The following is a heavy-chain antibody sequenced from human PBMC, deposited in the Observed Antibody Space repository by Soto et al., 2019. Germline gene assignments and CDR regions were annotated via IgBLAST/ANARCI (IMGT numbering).Heavy chain of an antibody. D-gene: IGHD4-17*01. V-gene: IGHV4-31*03. Sequence: SETLSLTCTVSGGSISSGGYYWSWIRQHPGKGLEWIGYIYYSGSTYYNPSLKSRVTISVDTSKNQFSLKLSSVTAADTAVYYCARDQLSDLDYGDYAYPIWGQGTLVTVSS. CDR3: ARDQLSDLDYGDYAYPI. CDR2: IYYSGST. J-gene: IGHJ4*02. CDR1: GGSISSGGYY.